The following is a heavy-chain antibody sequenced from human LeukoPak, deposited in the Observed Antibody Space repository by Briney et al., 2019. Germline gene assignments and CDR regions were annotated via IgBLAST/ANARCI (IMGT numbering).Heavy chain of an antibody. Sequence: SDTLSLTCGVSGGSVSSGGYSWSWIRQPRGKGLEWFGYLYFTGNTYYNPSLKSRLTISVDTSKNQFSLRLSSVTAADTAVYYCARGYTATDPHFDYWGQGTLVTVSS. J-gene: IGHJ4*02. D-gene: IGHD5-18*01. CDR3: ARGYTATDPHFDY. CDR1: GGSVSSGGYS. V-gene: IGHV4-30-4*07. CDR2: LYFTGNT.